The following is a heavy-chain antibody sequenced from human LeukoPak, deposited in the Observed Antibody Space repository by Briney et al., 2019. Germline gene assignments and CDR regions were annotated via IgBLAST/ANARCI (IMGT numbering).Heavy chain of an antibody. J-gene: IGHJ4*02. CDR3: ARDPDSSSWHDY. Sequence: GGSLRLSCAASGFTFDDYGMSWVRQAPGKGLEWVSGINWNGGSTGHADSVKGRFTISRDNAKNSLYLQMNSLRAEDTALYYCARDPDSSSWHDYWGQGTLVTVSS. D-gene: IGHD6-13*01. CDR1: GFTFDDYG. CDR2: INWNGGST. V-gene: IGHV3-20*04.